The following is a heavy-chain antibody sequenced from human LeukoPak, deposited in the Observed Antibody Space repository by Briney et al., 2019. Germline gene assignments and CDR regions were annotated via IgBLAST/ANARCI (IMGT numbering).Heavy chain of an antibody. CDR3: ARSSSWLAWDFDY. CDR1: GFTFSSYA. Sequence: GGSLRLSCAASGFTFSSYAMHWVRQAPGKGLEWVAVISYDGSNKYYADSVKGRFTISRDNSKNTLYLQMNSLRAKDTAVYYCARSSSWLAWDFDYWGQGTLVTVSS. V-gene: IGHV3-30*04. D-gene: IGHD6-13*01. J-gene: IGHJ4*02. CDR2: ISYDGSNK.